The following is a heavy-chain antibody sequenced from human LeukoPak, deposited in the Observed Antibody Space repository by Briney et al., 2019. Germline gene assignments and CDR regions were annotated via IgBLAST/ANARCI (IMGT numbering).Heavy chain of an antibody. D-gene: IGHD6-13*01. CDR3: ARGRGSSWTDKYFQH. CDR2: INHSGST. J-gene: IGHJ1*01. V-gene: IGHV4-34*01. CDR1: GFIVSGNF. Sequence: GSLRLSCAASGFIVSGNFMSWIRQPPGKGLEWIGEINHSGSTNYNPSLKSRVTISVDTSKNQFSLKLSSVTAADTAVYYCARGRGSSWTDKYFQHWGQGTLVTVSS.